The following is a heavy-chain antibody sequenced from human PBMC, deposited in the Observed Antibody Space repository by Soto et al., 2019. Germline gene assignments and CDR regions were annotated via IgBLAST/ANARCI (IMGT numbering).Heavy chain of an antibody. CDR2: INHSGST. J-gene: IGHJ3*02. D-gene: IGHD3-9*01. Sequence: PSEALSLTCAVYGVSFSGYYWSWIRQPPGKGLEWIGEINHSGSTNYNPSLKSRVTISVDTSKNQFSLKLSSVTAADAAVYYCARVLTGYYTPPDAFDIWGQGTMVTVSS. CDR1: GVSFSGYY. V-gene: IGHV4-34*01. CDR3: ARVLTGYYTPPDAFDI.